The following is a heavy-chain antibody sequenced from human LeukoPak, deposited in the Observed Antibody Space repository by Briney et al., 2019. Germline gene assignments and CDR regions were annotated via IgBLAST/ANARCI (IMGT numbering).Heavy chain of an antibody. Sequence: GGSLRLSCAASGFTFSSNAMHWVRQAPGKGLEWVAVISYDGSNKYYADSVKGRFTISRDNSKNTLYLQMNSLRAEDTAVYYCARARDQQLDDAFDIWGQGTMVTVSS. CDR1: GFTFSSNA. D-gene: IGHD6-13*01. J-gene: IGHJ3*02. CDR2: ISYDGSNK. CDR3: ARARDQQLDDAFDI. V-gene: IGHV3-30-3*01.